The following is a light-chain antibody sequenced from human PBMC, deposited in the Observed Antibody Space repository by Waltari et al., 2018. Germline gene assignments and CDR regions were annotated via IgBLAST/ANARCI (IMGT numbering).Light chain of an antibody. Sequence: DIQLTQSPSFLSASVGDRVTITCRASQGISSYLTWFQQKPGKAPKLLIYAASTLQSGVPSRFSGSGSGTEFTPTISSLQPEDFATYYCHQVNTYPLTFGGGTKVEIK. V-gene: IGKV1-9*01. J-gene: IGKJ4*01. CDR2: AAS. CDR3: HQVNTYPLT. CDR1: QGISSY.